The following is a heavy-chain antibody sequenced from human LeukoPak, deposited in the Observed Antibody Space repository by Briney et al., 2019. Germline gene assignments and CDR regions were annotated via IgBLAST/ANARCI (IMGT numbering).Heavy chain of an antibody. CDR2: IYYSGST. D-gene: IGHD2-2*01. V-gene: IGHV4-59*08. CDR1: GGSISSYY. J-gene: IGHJ3*02. CDR3: ARAAIVVVPAATKEDAFDI. Sequence: SETLSLTCTVSGGSISSYYWSWIRQPPGKGLEWIGYIYYSGSTNYNPSLKSRVTISVDTPKNQFSLKLSSVTAADTAVYYCARAAIVVVPAATKEDAFDIWGQGTMVTVSS.